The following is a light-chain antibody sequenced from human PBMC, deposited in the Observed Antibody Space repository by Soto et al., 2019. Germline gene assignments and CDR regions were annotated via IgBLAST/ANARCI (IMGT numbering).Light chain of an antibody. CDR1: QNINRW. CDR2: KAS. J-gene: IGKJ4*01. V-gene: IGKV1-5*03. Sequence: DIQMTQSPSTLSASVGDRVTITCRASQNINRWLAWYQQRPGKAPNLLIHKASTLEAGVPSRFSGSASGTEFTLTFSSLQPDDFAAYFCLQYNVYPLTFGGGTKVEIK. CDR3: LQYNVYPLT.